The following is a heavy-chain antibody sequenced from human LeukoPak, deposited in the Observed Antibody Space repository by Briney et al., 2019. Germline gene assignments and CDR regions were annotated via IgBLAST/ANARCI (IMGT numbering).Heavy chain of an antibody. CDR2: IFTSESP. Sequence: SETLSLTCTVSGGSISSYYWSWIRQPAGKGLEWIGRIFTSESPNYNPSLKSRVTMSVGTSKNQFSLKLNSVNAADTAVYYCARVSSSWYQDWYFDLWGRGTLVTVSS. D-gene: IGHD6-13*01. CDR1: GGSISSYY. J-gene: IGHJ2*01. V-gene: IGHV4-4*07. CDR3: ARVSSSWYQDWYFDL.